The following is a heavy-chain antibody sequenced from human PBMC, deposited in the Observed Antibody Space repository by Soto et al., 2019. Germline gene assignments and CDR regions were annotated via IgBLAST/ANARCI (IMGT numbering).Heavy chain of an antibody. D-gene: IGHD3-3*01. Sequence: ASVKVSSTASVGTLSSYAISCVRQAKRQGLEWMGGIIPIFGTANYAQKFQGRVTITADESTSTAYMELSSLRSEDTAVYYCARTVIFAVVITTVYYYYGMDIWGQGTTVTVSS. CDR3: ARTVIFAVVITTVYYYYGMDI. CDR2: IIPIFGTA. V-gene: IGHV1-69*13. CDR1: VGTLSSYA. J-gene: IGHJ6*02.